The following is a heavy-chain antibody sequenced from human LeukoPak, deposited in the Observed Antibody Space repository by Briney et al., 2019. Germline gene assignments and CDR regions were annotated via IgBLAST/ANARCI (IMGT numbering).Heavy chain of an antibody. CDR1: RYSFTTYW. D-gene: IGHD1-26*01. CDR3: AKTGIVGATMNYFDY. J-gene: IGHJ4*02. Sequence: GESLKISCKGSRYSFTTYWIGWVRQMPGKGLEWMGIIYPGDSDTRYSPSFQGQVTISADKSINTAFLQWSSLKASDTAIYYCAKTGIVGATMNYFDYWGQGTLVTVSS. CDR2: IYPGDSDT. V-gene: IGHV5-51*01.